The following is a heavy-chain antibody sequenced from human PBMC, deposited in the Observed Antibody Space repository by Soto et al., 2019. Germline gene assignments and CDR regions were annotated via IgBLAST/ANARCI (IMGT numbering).Heavy chain of an antibody. V-gene: IGHV3-23*01. CDR3: AKGADVLRYFDWFLHDAFDI. Sequence: EVQLLESGGGLVQPGGSLRLSCAASGFTFSSYAMSWVRQAPGKGLEWVSAISGSGGSTYYADSVKGRFTISRDNSKNTLYLQMNSLRAEDTAVYYCAKGADVLRYFDWFLHDAFDIWGQGTMVTVSS. D-gene: IGHD3-9*01. J-gene: IGHJ3*02. CDR1: GFTFSSYA. CDR2: ISGSGGST.